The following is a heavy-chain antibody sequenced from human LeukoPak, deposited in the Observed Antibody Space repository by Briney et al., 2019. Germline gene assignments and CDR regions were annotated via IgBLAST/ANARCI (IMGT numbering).Heavy chain of an antibody. J-gene: IGHJ4*02. D-gene: IGHD3-10*01. CDR1: GFPFINSA. Sequence: GGSLRLACATSGFPFINSALHWVRQAPGKGLEYVASIRRYGDDTYYADSVKDRYTISRDNSKNTLYLQLGSLRTDDMAVYYCARGGVWHQLAIEYWGQGTLVTVSS. V-gene: IGHV3-64*02. CDR3: ARGGVWHQLAIEY. CDR2: IRRYGDDT.